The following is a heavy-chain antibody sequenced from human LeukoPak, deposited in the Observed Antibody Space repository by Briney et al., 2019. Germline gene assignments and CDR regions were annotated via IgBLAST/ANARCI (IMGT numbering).Heavy chain of an antibody. V-gene: IGHV1-2*02. Sequence: ASVKVSCKASGYTFTSYGISWVRQAPGQGLEWMGWISAYSGGTNYAQKFQGRVTMTRDTSISTAYMELSRLRSDDTAVYYCAREGGLGYYYDSSGYPIDYWGQGTLVTVSS. CDR3: AREGGLGYYYDSSGYPIDY. J-gene: IGHJ4*02. D-gene: IGHD3-22*01. CDR1: GYTFTSYG. CDR2: ISAYSGGT.